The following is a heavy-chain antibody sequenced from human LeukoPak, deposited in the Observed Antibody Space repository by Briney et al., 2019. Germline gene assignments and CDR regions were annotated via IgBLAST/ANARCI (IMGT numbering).Heavy chain of an antibody. J-gene: IGHJ4*02. CDR1: GFTFSIYE. CDR3: AREDASAIDY. D-gene: IGHD2-2*01. V-gene: IGHV3-48*03. Sequence: PGGSLRLPCAASGFTFSIYEMNWVRQAPGKGLEWVSYIASSGSRTYYADSVKGRFTISRDNAKNSLYLQTNSLRAEDTAVYYCAREDASAIDYWGQGTLVTVSS. CDR2: IASSGSRT.